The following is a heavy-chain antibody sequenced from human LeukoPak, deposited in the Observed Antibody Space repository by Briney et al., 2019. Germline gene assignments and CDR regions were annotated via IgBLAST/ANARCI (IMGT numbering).Heavy chain of an antibody. Sequence: ASVKVSCKASGYAFTGYYIHWVRQAPGQGLEWMGWINTYNGNTYYAKTFQGRLTMTTDTSTATVYMELRSLTSDDTAVYYCARDLTPLYCTSASCPYGGYFDYWGQGTLVTVSS. V-gene: IGHV1-18*04. CDR2: INTYNGNT. D-gene: IGHD2-2*01. CDR3: ARDLTPLYCTSASCPYGGYFDY. CDR1: GYAFTGYY. J-gene: IGHJ4*02.